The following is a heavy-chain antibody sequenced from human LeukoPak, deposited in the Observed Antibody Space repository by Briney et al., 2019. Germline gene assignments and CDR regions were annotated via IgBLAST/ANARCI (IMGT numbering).Heavy chain of an antibody. D-gene: IGHD3/OR15-3a*01. Sequence: PSETLSLTCAVYGGSFSGYCWSWIRQPPGKGLEWIGEINHSESTNYNPSLTSRVTISVDTSKNQFSLKLSSVTAADTAVYYCARRRTQSRYFDYWGQGTMVTVSS. J-gene: IGHJ4*02. V-gene: IGHV4-34*01. CDR3: ARRRTQSRYFDY. CDR2: INHSEST. CDR1: GGSFSGYC.